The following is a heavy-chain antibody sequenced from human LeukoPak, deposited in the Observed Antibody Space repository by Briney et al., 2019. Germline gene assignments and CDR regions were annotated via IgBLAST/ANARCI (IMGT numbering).Heavy chain of an antibody. CDR1: GYTFTGYY. J-gene: IGHJ4*02. V-gene: IGHV1-2*02. CDR2: INPNSGGT. CDR3: ARVRLVNYYDSSGYYYWYYFDY. D-gene: IGHD3-22*01. Sequence: GASVKVSCKASGYTFTGYYMHWVRQAPGQGLEWMGWINPNSGGTNYAQKFQGRVTMTRDTSISTAYMELSRLRSDDTAVYYCARVRLVNYYDSSGYYYWYYFDYWGQGTLVTVSS.